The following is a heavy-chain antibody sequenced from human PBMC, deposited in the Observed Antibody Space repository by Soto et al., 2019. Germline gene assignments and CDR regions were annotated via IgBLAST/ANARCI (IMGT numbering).Heavy chain of an antibody. V-gene: IGHV3-15*01. CDR1: GFTFNAAW. Sequence: GGSLRFSCAASGFTFNAAWMNWVRQAPGKGLEWIAHIKSKSDGGTADYAAPVKGRFTISRDDSKNTLYLQMNSLKTEDTAVYYCTTLDCAWPVDYWGQGTLVTVSS. CDR3: TTLDCAWPVDY. J-gene: IGHJ4*02. D-gene: IGHD2-21*02. CDR2: IKSKSDGGTA.